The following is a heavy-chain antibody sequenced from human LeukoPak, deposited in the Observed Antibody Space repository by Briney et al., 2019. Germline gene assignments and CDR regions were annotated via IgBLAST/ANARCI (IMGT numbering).Heavy chain of an antibody. V-gene: IGHV4-4*08. D-gene: IGHD6-19*01. CDR2: ISASGGT. CDR3: ARSPHNSAWYEKWFDP. J-gene: IGHJ5*02. Sequence: SETLSLTCTVSGGSISTYYWSWIRQSPGKGLEWIADISASGGTNYNPSLESRVTVSIDSSKNQFSLKLSSVAAADTAVFYCARSPHNSAWYEKWFDPWGQGTLVTVSS. CDR1: GGSISTYY.